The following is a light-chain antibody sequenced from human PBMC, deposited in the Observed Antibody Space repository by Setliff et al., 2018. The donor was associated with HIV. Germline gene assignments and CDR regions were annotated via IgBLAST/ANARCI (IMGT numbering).Light chain of an antibody. V-gene: IGLV2-14*03. Sequence: QSVLRQPASMSGSPGQSITISCSGSNSDVGGFDYVAWYQQNPGNSPNLLYDVTKRPSGISHRFSGSKSGNTASLTISGLQAEDEADYYCSSYTTSGTEVFGTGTKVTVL. CDR1: NSDVGGFDY. CDR3: SSYTTSGTEV. CDR2: DVT. J-gene: IGLJ1*01.